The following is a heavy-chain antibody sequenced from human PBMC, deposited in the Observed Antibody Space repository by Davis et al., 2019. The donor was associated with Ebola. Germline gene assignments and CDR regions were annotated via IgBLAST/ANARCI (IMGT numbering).Heavy chain of an antibody. V-gene: IGHV1-18*01. J-gene: IGHJ3*02. CDR3: ARTAPYDSSGQDAFDI. CDR1: GYTFTSYG. D-gene: IGHD3-22*01. CDR2: ISAYNGNT. Sequence: ASVKVSCKASGYTFTSYGISWVRQAPGQGLEWMGWISAYNGNTNYAQKFQGRVTMTRDTSISTAYMELSRLGSDDTAVYYCARTAPYDSSGQDAFDIWGQGTMVTVSS.